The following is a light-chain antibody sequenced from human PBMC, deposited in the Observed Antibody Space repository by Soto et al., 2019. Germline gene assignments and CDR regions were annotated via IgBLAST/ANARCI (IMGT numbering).Light chain of an antibody. CDR3: QQYNNWPFS. Sequence: EIVLTQSPATLSLSPGERATLSCRASQSVSSHLAWFQQKPGQAPRLLMFGASTRATGMPARFSGGGSGTEFTLSISGLQSEDFAVYFCQQYNNWPFSFGQGTRLEIK. J-gene: IGKJ5*01. CDR2: GAS. V-gene: IGKV3D-15*01. CDR1: QSVSSH.